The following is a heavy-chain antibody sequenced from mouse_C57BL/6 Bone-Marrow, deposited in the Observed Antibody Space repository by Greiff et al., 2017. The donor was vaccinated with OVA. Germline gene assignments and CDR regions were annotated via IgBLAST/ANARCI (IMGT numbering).Heavy chain of an antibody. CDR3: ARGGYYSSSYAMDY. Sequence: EVMLVESGGGLVQPGGSLKLSCAASGFTFSDYYMYWVRQTPEKRLEWVAYISNGGGSTYYPDTVKGRFTISRDNAKNTLYLQMSRLKSEDTAMYYCARGGYYSSSYAMDYWGQGTSVTVSS. CDR2: ISNGGGST. D-gene: IGHD2-5*01. V-gene: IGHV5-12*01. J-gene: IGHJ4*01. CDR1: GFTFSDYY.